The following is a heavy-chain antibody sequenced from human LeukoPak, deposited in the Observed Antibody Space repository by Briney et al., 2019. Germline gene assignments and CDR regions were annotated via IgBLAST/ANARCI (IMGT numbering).Heavy chain of an antibody. CDR2: ISYDGSNK. V-gene: IGHV3-30*18. Sequence: GGSLRLSCAASGFTFSSYGMHWVRQAPGKGLEWVAVISYDGSNKYYADSVKGRFTISRDNSKNTLYLQMNSLRAEDTAVYSCAKLVGAGPNGDYWGQGTLVTVSS. D-gene: IGHD1-26*01. CDR3: AKLVGAGPNGDY. CDR1: GFTFSSYG. J-gene: IGHJ4*02.